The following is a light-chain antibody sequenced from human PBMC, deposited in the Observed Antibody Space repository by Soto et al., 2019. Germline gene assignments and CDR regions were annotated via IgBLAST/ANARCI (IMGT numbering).Light chain of an antibody. CDR1: SGHSSYA. J-gene: IGLJ2*01. CDR2: LNSVGSH. Sequence: QPVLTQSPSASASLGASVKLTCTLSSGHSSYAIAWHQQQPEKGPRYLMILNSVGSHSKGDGIPDRFSGSSSGAERYLTISSLQSEDEADYYCQTWGTGIVVFGGGTKVTVL. V-gene: IGLV4-69*01. CDR3: QTWGTGIVV.